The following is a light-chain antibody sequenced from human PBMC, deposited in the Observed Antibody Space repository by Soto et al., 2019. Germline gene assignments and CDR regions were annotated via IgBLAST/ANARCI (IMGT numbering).Light chain of an antibody. CDR2: AAS. V-gene: IGKV1-8*01. CDR3: RQYYSYPFT. J-gene: IGKJ3*01. Sequence: AIRITQSPSSFSASTGDRVTITCRASQGISSYLAWYQQKPGKAPKLLIYAASTLQSGVPSRFSGSGSGTDFTLTISCLQAEDFATYYCRQYYSYPFTFGPWSKVDIK. CDR1: QGISSY.